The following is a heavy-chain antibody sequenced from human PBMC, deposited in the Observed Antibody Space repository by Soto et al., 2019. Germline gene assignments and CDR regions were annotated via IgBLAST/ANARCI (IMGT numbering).Heavy chain of an antibody. CDR1: GYTFTNYA. CDR3: VVAAQPYYFDY. J-gene: IGHJ4*02. V-gene: IGHV1-18*01. Sequence: GASVKVSCKASGYTFTNYAIHWVRQAPGQGLEWMGWISAYNGNTNYAQKLQGRVTMTTDTSTSTAYMELRSLRSDDTAVYYCVVAAQPYYFDYWGQGTLVTVSS. D-gene: IGHD2-15*01. CDR2: ISAYNGNT.